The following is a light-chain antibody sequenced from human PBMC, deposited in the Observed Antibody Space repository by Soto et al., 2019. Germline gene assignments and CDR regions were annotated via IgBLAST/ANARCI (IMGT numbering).Light chain of an antibody. CDR3: QQRTNWPLT. Sequence: EIVLTQSPTTLSLSPGERSTLSFRASQSVSSNLAWYQQKPGQAPRLLIYGASTRATGIPARFGGSGSGTDFTLTISSLETEDFAVYYCQQRTNWPLTFGGGTKVDI. J-gene: IGKJ4*01. V-gene: IGKV3-11*01. CDR2: GAS. CDR1: QSVSSN.